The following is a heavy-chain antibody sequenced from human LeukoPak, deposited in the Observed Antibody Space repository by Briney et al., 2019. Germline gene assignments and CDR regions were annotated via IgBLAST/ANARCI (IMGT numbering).Heavy chain of an antibody. CDR3: ARASYSYDISGWVPFDY. D-gene: IGHD3-22*01. V-gene: IGHV4-61*09. CDR1: GGSISSGSYY. CDR2: IFTRGTT. J-gene: IGHJ4*02. Sequence: ASETLSLTCTVSGGSISSGSYYWNWIRQPAGKGLEWLGHIFTRGTTNYNASLESRLTISLDTARNQFSLSLTSVTAADTAVYYCARASYSYDISGWVPFDYWGQGTLVTVSS.